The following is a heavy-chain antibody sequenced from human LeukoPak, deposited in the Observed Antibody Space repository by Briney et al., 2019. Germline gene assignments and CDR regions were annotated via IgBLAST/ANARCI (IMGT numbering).Heavy chain of an antibody. J-gene: IGHJ4*02. CDR1: GYSFTSYW. D-gene: IGHD3-3*01. V-gene: IGHV5-51*01. CDR3: ARQTRAYYDFWSGQYYFDY. CDR2: IYPGDSDT. Sequence: GAALQISCKGSGYSFTSYWIGWVRQLPGKGLEWMGIIYPGDSDTRYSPSFQGQVTISADKSISTAYLQWSSLKASDTAMYYCARQTRAYYDFWSGQYYFDYWGQGTLVTVSS.